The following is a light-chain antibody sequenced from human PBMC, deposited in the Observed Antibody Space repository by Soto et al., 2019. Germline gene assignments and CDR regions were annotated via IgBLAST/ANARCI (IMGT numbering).Light chain of an antibody. CDR3: QSYDSSLSGVV. CDR2: GNI. CDR1: SSNIGAGYE. Sequence: QSVLTQPPSVSGAPGQRVTISCTGNSSNIGAGYEVHWYQQVPGTAPRLLIYGNIYRPSGVPDRFSGSKSGTSVSLAITGLQAEDEAEYHCQSYDSSLSGVVFGGGTKLTVL. J-gene: IGLJ3*02. V-gene: IGLV1-40*01.